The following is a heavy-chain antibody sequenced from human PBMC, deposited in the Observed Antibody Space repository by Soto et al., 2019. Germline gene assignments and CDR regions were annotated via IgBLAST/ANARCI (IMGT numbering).Heavy chain of an antibody. Sequence: QVQLVQSGAEVKKPGASVKVSCKASGYTFTSYGFSWVRQAPGQGLEWMGLISTHNGNTNYAQKLQGRVTMTTEIYTRTAYMELRSLRSDDTAVYYCAREDFWSGYYTGGIDYCGKGTLVTVSS. J-gene: IGHJ4*02. CDR3: AREDFWSGYYTGGIDY. CDR2: ISTHNGNT. D-gene: IGHD3-3*01. CDR1: GYTFTSYG. V-gene: IGHV1-18*01.